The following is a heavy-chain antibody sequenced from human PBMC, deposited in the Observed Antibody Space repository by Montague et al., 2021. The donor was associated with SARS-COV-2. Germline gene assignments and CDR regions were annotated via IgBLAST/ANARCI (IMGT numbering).Heavy chain of an antibody. CDR1: GGSISDGGYS. CDR2: IYSSGST. CDR3: AREGGRFHLWLRGDEAYAL. V-gene: IGHV4-31*03. Sequence: TLSLTCTVSGGSISDGGYSWTWIRQLPGKSLEWIGCIYSSGSTFYNPSLKSRLTISVDTSKNQFSLKLSSVTAADTAVYYCAREGGRFHLWLRGDEAYALWGQGTMVTVSS. J-gene: IGHJ3*01. D-gene: IGHD3-10*01.